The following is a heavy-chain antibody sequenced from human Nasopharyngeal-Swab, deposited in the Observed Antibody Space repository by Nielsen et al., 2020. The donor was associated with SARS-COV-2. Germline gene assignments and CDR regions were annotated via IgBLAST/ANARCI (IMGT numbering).Heavy chain of an antibody. Sequence: GGSLRLSCAASGFTFSSYWMSWVRQAPGKEMEWVANIKQDGSEKYYVDSVKGRFTISRDNAKNSLYLQMNSLRAEDTAVYYCAREGGDQVRGVIIGYYYYYGMDVWGQGTTVTVSS. J-gene: IGHJ6*02. CDR2: IKQDGSEK. CDR1: GFTFSSYW. D-gene: IGHD3-10*01. CDR3: AREGGDQVRGVIIGYYYYYGMDV. V-gene: IGHV3-7*01.